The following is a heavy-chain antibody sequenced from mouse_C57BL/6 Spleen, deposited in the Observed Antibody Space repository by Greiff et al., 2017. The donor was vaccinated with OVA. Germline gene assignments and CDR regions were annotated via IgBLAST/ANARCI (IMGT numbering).Heavy chain of an antibody. CDR3: TGGSRGYAMDY. J-gene: IGHJ4*01. CDR1: GYTFTDYE. CDR2: IDPETGGT. V-gene: IGHV1-15*01. D-gene: IGHD1-1*01. Sequence: VQLVESGAELVRPGASVTLSCKASGYTFTDYEMHWVKQTPVHGLEWIGAIDPETGGTAYNQKFKGKAILTADKSSSTAYMELRSLTSDDSAVYYCTGGSRGYAMDYWGQGTSVTVSS.